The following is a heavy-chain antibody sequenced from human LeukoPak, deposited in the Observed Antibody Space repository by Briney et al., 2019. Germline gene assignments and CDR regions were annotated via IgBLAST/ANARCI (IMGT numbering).Heavy chain of an antibody. CDR2: IYYSGST. J-gene: IGHJ4*02. V-gene: IGHV4-39*01. Sequence: ETLSLTCTVSGGSISSSSYYWGWIRQPPGKGLEWIGSIYYSGSTYYNPSLKSRVTISVDTSKNQFSLKLSSVTAADTAVYYCVAVAVRVDYWGQGTLVAVSS. D-gene: IGHD6-19*01. CDR1: GGSISSSSYY. CDR3: VAVAVRVDY.